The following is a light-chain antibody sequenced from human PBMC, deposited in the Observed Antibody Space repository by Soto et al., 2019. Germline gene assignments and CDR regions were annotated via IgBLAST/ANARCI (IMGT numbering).Light chain of an antibody. V-gene: IGKV1-39*01. J-gene: IGKJ2*01. Sequence: DLQMPQSPSSLSASVGDRVSLTCRAGQYVGSFVNWYQQKPAKAPRLLIYATSNLQSGVPSRISGSGSGTEFTLTISSVQPEDFATYFCQQSYSAQYTFGQGTKLEIK. CDR1: QYVGSF. CDR2: ATS. CDR3: QQSYSAQYT.